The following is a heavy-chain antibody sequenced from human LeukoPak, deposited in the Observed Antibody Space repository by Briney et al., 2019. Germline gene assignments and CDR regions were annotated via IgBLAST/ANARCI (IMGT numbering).Heavy chain of an antibody. CDR2: ISCDGSNK. Sequence: GGSLRLSCAASGFTFSSYGMHWVRQAPGKGLEWVAVISCDGSNKYYADSVKGRFTISRDNSKNTLYLQMNSLRAEDTAVYYCAREYRVVYYGSGSYYSSRPRLDYWGQGTLVTVSS. D-gene: IGHD3-10*01. J-gene: IGHJ4*02. CDR3: AREYRVVYYGSGSYYSSRPRLDY. V-gene: IGHV3-30*03. CDR1: GFTFSSYG.